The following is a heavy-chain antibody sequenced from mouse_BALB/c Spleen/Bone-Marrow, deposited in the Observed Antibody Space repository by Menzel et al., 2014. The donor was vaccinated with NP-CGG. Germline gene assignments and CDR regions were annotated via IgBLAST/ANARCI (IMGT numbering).Heavy chain of an antibody. D-gene: IGHD1-1*01. V-gene: IGHV14-3*02. J-gene: IGHJ1*01. Sequence: VQLQQSGAELVKPGASVKLSCTASGFNIKDTYMHWVKQRPEQGLEWIGRTDPANGNTKYDPKFQGKATITADTSSNTAYLQLSSLTSEDTAVYYCASYYHGRYFDVWGAGTTVTVSS. CDR1: GFNIKDTY. CDR3: ASYYHGRYFDV. CDR2: TDPANGNT.